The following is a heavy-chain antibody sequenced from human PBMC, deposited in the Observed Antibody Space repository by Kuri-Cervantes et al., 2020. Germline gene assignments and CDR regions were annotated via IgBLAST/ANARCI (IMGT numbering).Heavy chain of an antibody. CDR2: IWYDGSNK. Sequence: GGSLRLSCAASGFTFSSSWMHWVCQAPEKGLEWVAVIWYDGSNKYYADSVKGRFTISRDNSKNTLYLQMNSLRAADTAVYYCARDPLGGDYFDYWGQGTLVTVSS. CDR1: GFTFSSSW. J-gene: IGHJ4*02. D-gene: IGHD3-16*01. CDR3: ARDPLGGDYFDY. V-gene: IGHV3-33*08.